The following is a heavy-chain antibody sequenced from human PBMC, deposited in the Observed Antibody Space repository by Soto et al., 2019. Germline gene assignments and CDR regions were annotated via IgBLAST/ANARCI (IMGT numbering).Heavy chain of an antibody. CDR1: GYTFTSYG. CDR3: ARNMGSGSYYDRIVVYYYYGMDV. J-gene: IGHJ6*02. V-gene: IGHV1-18*04. D-gene: IGHD3-10*01. Sequence: ASVKVSCKASGYTFTSYGISWVRQAPGQGLEWMGWISAYNGNTNYSQKLQGRVTMTTDTSTSTAYMELRSLRSDDTAVYYCARNMGSGSYYDRIVVYYYYGMDVWGQGATVTVSS. CDR2: ISAYNGNT.